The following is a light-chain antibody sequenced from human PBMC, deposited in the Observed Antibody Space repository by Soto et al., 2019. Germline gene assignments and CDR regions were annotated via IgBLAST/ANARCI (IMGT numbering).Light chain of an antibody. CDR2: GAS. Sequence: EIVMTQSPATLSVSPGERATLSFRASQSVSSTLAWYQQKPGQAPRLLIYGASTRATGIPARFSGSGSGTEFTLTISSLQSEDFAVYYCQQYNNWPLMYTFGQGTKLEIK. J-gene: IGKJ2*01. V-gene: IGKV3-15*01. CDR3: QQYNNWPLMYT. CDR1: QSVSST.